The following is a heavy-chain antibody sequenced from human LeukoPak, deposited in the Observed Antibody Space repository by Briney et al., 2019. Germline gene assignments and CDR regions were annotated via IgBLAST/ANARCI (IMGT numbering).Heavy chain of an antibody. D-gene: IGHD3-22*01. CDR2: IWYDGSNK. CDR1: GFTFSSYG. J-gene: IGHJ4*02. V-gene: IGHV3-33*01. CDR3: ARDRYYYDSSGPEY. Sequence: GGSLRLSCAASGFTFSSYGMHWVRQAPGKGLEWVAVIWYDGSNKYYADSVKGRFTISRDNSKNTLYLQMNSLRAEDTAVYYCARDRYYYDSSGPEYWGQGTLVTVSS.